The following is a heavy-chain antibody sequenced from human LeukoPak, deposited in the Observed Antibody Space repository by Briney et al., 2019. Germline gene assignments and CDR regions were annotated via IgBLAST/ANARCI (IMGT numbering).Heavy chain of an antibody. Sequence: GGSLRLSCAASGFTFSSYGMHWVRQAPGKGLEWVAAISYDGSNKYYGDSVKGRFTISRDNSKNTLYLQMNSLRTEDTAVYYCAKDGYSSSWYPMYYFDYWGQGTLVTVSS. D-gene: IGHD6-13*01. J-gene: IGHJ4*02. CDR2: ISYDGSNK. CDR1: GFTFSSYG. CDR3: AKDGYSSSWYPMYYFDY. V-gene: IGHV3-30*18.